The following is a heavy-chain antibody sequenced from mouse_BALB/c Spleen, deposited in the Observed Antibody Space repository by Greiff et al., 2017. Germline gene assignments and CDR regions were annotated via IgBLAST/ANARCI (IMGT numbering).Heavy chain of an antibody. V-gene: IGHV5-12-1*01. CDR3: ARHRRITTGAMDY. D-gene: IGHD2-4*01. CDR2: ISSGGGST. J-gene: IGHJ4*01. Sequence: EVQGVESGGGLVKPGGSLKLSCAASGFAFSSYDMSWVRQTPEKRLEWVAYISSGGGSTYYPDTVKGRFTISRDNAKNTLYLQMSSLKSEDTAMYYCARHRRITTGAMDYWGQGTSVTVSS. CDR1: GFAFSSYD.